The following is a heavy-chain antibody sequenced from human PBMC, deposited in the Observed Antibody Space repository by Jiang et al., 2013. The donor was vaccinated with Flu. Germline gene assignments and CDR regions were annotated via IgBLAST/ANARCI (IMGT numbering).Heavy chain of an antibody. CDR1: GFTFSDYY. CDR2: ISSSSSYT. J-gene: IGHJ4*02. Sequence: ASGFTFSDYYMSWIRQAPGKGLEWVSYISSSSSYTNYADSVKGRFTISRDNAKNSLYLQMNSLRAEDTAVYYCARDQDSYYDSSGYYGYWGQGTLVTVSS. D-gene: IGHD3-22*01. CDR3: ARDQDSYYDSSGYYGY. V-gene: IGHV3-11*06.